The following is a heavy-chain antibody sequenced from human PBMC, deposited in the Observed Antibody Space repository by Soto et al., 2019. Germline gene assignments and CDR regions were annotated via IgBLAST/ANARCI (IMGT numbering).Heavy chain of an antibody. J-gene: IGHJ6*02. CDR2: ITGIGGTI. Sequence: EVQLSESGGGLVQPGGSLRLSCAASGFTFSTYVLTWVRQAPGKGLEWVSSITGIGGTIYYADSVKGRFTTFRDNSKNTMYMQMNSLRAEDTALYYCAKSAGPGNSIPNFGMDVWGQGTTVTVSS. CDR3: AKSAGPGNSIPNFGMDV. V-gene: IGHV3-23*01. CDR1: GFTFSTYV. D-gene: IGHD4-4*01.